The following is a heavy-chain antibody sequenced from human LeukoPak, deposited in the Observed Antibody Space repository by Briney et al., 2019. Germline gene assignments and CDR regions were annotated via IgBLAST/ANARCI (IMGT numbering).Heavy chain of an antibody. CDR2: IYNSGST. Sequence: PSETLSLTCTVSGGSISSHYWSWIRQPPGKGLEWIGHIYNSGSTNYNPSLKSRVTISLDTSKNQFSLHLTSVTAADTAVYFCARDDYGVFDAFDVWGQGTVVTVSS. CDR1: GGSISSHY. CDR3: ARDDYGVFDAFDV. V-gene: IGHV4-59*08. J-gene: IGHJ3*01. D-gene: IGHD3-16*01.